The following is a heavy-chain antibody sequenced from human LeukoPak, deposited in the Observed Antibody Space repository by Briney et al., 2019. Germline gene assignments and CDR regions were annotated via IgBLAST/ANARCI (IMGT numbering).Heavy chain of an antibody. D-gene: IGHD3-10*01. CDR1: GFTFSSYA. V-gene: IGHV3-23*01. J-gene: IGHJ6*03. CDR3: AKDMWFGETPSGYYYMDV. Sequence: GGSLRLSCAASGFTFSSYAMSWVRQAPGKGLEWVSANSGSGGSTYYADSVKGRFTISRDNSKNTLYLQMNSLRAEDTAVYYCAKDMWFGETPSGYYYMDVWGKGTTVTVSS. CDR2: NSGSGGST.